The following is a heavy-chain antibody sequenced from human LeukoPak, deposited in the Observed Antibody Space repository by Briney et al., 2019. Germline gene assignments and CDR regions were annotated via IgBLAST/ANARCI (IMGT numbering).Heavy chain of an antibody. CDR3: ALRLNRSVYGWNTGYFDS. D-gene: IGHD1-1*01. Sequence: SGPTLVKPPQTLTLTCTFSGISLSTTGVGVGWIRQPPAKALEWLVFIYWDDDKRYSPSLRSRLTVTKDTSKNQVVLTMTNMDPLDIWRHCRALRLNRSVYGWNTGYFDSWGQGTLVTVSS. J-gene: IGHJ4*02. CDR1: GISLSTTGVG. V-gene: IGHV2-5*02. CDR2: IYWDDDK.